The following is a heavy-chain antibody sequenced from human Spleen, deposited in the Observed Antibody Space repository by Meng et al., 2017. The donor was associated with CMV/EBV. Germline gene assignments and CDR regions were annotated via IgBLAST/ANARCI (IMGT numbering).Heavy chain of an antibody. D-gene: IGHD2-2*01. V-gene: IGHV3-21*01. CDR1: KFTFSTYT. CDR3: ARERLYQPLWGDAFDM. CDR2: ISSSRSYI. Sequence: ETLSLTCAASKFTFSTYTMHWVRQAPGKGLEWVSSISSSRSYIYYTDSVKGRFTISRDNARNSLYLQMNSLRAEDTAVYYCARERLYQPLWGDAFDMWGLGTMVTVSS. J-gene: IGHJ3*02.